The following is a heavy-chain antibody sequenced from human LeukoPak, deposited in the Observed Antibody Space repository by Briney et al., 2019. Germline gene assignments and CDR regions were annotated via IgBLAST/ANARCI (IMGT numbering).Heavy chain of an antibody. CDR1: GFTFDDYA. CDR3: AKDMLLYSSSFFDY. D-gene: IGHD6-6*01. V-gene: IGHV3-43D*03. CDR2: ISWDGGST. J-gene: IGHJ4*01. Sequence: GGSLRLSCAASGFTFDDYAMHWVRQAPGKGLEWVSLISWDGGSTYYAGSVKGRFTISRDNSKNSLYLQMNSLRAEDTALYYCAKDMLLYSSSFFDYWGQEPWSPSPQ.